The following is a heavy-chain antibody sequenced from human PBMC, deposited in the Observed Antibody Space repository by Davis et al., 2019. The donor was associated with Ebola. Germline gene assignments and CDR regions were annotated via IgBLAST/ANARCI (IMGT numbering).Heavy chain of an antibody. V-gene: IGHV3-73*01. D-gene: IGHD6-13*01. Sequence: GESLKISCAASGFTFSDHYMDWVRQAPGKGLEWVGRIRSKANSYATAYAASVKGRFTISRDDSKNTAHLQMNSLKTADTAVYYCTSRIAAAGTVPYYYYGMDVWGQGTTVTVSS. CDR2: IRSKANSYAT. CDR3: TSRIAAAGTVPYYYYGMDV. J-gene: IGHJ6*02. CDR1: GFTFSDHY.